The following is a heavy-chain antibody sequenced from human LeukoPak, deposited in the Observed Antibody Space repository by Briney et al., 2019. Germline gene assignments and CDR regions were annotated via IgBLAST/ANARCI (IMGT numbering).Heavy chain of an antibody. CDR2: INAGNGNT. V-gene: IGHV1-3*01. CDR1: GYTFTSYA. CDR3: ARARELRYFDWLLQPDY. J-gene: IGHJ4*02. Sequence: GASVKVSCKASGYTFTSYAMHWVRQAPGQRLEWMGWINAGNGNTKYSQKFQGRVTITRDTSASTAYMELSSLRSEDTAVYYCARARELRYFDWLLQPDYWGQGTLVTVSS. D-gene: IGHD3-9*01.